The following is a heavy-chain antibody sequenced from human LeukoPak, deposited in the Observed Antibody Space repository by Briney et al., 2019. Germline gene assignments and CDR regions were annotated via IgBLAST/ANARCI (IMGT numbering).Heavy chain of an antibody. V-gene: IGHV3-7*01. J-gene: IGHJ4*02. CDR1: GFTFSNYW. Sequence: GGSLRLSCEASGFTFSNYWMSWVRQTPGKGLEWVANIKEDASEKNYVDSVKGRFTLSRDNAKNSLYLQMNSLRAEDTAVYYCARSGSDFDYWGQGTLVSVSS. CDR3: ARSGSDFDY. CDR2: IKEDASEK. D-gene: IGHD3-3*01.